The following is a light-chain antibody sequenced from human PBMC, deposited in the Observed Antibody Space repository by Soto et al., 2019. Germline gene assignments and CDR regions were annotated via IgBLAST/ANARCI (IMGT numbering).Light chain of an antibody. CDR2: DAS. CDR3: HQYDTVPQP. CDR1: QDISNC. J-gene: IGKJ2*01. V-gene: IGKV1-33*01. Sequence: DIQMTQSPSSLSASVGDRVTITCQASQDISNCLNWYQQKPGKAPKLLIYDASNLQTGVPSRFSGGGSGTDFTCTISSLQPEDSATYYCHQYDTVPQPFGQGTKLEIK.